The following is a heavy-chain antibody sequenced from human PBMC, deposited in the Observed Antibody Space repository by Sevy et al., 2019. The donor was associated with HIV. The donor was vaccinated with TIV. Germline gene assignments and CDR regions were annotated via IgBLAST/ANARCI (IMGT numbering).Heavy chain of an antibody. V-gene: IGHV3-20*01. CDR3: ARDVVGGAFDI. CDR1: GFTFDDYG. D-gene: IGHD2-21*01. CDR2: INWNGGST. Sequence: GGSLRLSCAASGFTFDDYGMSWVRQAPGEGLEWVSGINWNGGSTGYADSVKGRFTISRDNAKNSLYLQMNSLRAEDTALYHCARDVVGGAFDIWGQGTMVTVSS. J-gene: IGHJ3*02.